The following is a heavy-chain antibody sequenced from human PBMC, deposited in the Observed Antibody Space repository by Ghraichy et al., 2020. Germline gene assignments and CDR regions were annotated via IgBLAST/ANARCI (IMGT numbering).Heavy chain of an antibody. Sequence: GGSLRLSCAASGFTFSTYGMHWVSQAPGKGLEWVAVISYDRSHEYYADSVKGRFTISRDNSKNTLYLQMNSLRAEDTAIYYCAKKNSGSYHQTPEYWGQGTLVTVSS. D-gene: IGHD1-26*01. CDR1: GFTFSTYG. V-gene: IGHV3-30*18. CDR3: AKKNSGSYHQTPEY. J-gene: IGHJ4*02. CDR2: ISYDRSHE.